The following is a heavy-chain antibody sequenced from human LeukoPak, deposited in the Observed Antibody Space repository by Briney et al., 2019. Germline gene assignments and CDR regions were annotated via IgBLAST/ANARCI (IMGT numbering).Heavy chain of an antibody. D-gene: IGHD3-10*02. J-gene: IGHJ6*04. Sequence: GGSLRLSCVVSGINVINSYMAWVRQAPGKGLEWVSVFYSGGSTYYTDSVKGRFTISRDNVKNSLYLQMNSLRAEDTAVYYCAELGITMIGGVWGKGTTVTISS. CDR2: FYSGGST. V-gene: IGHV3-66*01. CDR1: GINVINSY. CDR3: AELGITMIGGV.